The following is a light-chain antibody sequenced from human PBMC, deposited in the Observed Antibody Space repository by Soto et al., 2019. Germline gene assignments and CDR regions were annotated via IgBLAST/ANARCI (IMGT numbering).Light chain of an antibody. CDR2: DAS. V-gene: IGKV1-33*01. CDR1: QDINNY. CDR3: HRYDTLRRLT. J-gene: IGKJ4*01. Sequence: DIQMTHSPSSLSASVGDRVTITCQASQDINNYLNWYQQKPGKAPKLLIYDASYLETGVPSRFSGSGSGKDFTFNISSLQPEDIATYYCHRYDTLRRLTLAGGTQGDIK.